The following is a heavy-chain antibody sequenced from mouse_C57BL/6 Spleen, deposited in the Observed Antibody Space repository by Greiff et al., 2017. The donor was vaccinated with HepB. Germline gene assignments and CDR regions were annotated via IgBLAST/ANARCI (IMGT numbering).Heavy chain of an antibody. V-gene: IGHV2-9*01. CDR3: AKRTTLVTTYAMDY. CDR1: GFSLTSYG. J-gene: IGHJ4*01. D-gene: IGHD1-1*01. CDR2: IWGGGST. Sequence: QVQLQQSGPGLVAPSQSLSITCTVSGFSLTSYGVDWVRQPPGKGLEWLGVIWGGGSTNYNSALMSRLSISNNNSKSQVFLKMNSLQTDDTAMYYCAKRTTLVTTYAMDYWGQGTSVTVSS.